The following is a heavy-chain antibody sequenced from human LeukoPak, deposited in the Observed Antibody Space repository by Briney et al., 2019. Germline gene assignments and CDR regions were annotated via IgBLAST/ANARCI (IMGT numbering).Heavy chain of an antibody. D-gene: IGHD3-3*01. CDR1: GGSVSSDNFY. CDR3: VRYEGDF. V-gene: IGHV4-61*01. CDR2: IYYTGST. Sequence: SETLSLTCSVSGGSVSSDNFYWSWIRQPPGKGLEWIGYIYYTGSTDYNPSLKSRVTISVDTSKNQFSLRLSSMTAADTAVYYCVRYEGDFWGQGTLVTVSS. J-gene: IGHJ4*02.